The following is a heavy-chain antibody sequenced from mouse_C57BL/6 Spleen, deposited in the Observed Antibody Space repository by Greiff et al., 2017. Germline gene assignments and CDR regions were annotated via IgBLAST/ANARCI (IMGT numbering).Heavy chain of an antibody. D-gene: IGHD4-1*01. CDR3: ARGNWDEGY. CDR1: GYTFTSYW. Sequence: QVQLKQPGAELVRPGSSVKLSCKASGYTFTSYWMHWVKQRPIQGLEWIGNIDPSDSETHYNQKFKDKATLTVDKSSSTAYMQLSSLTSEDSAVYYCARGNWDEGYWGQGTTLTVSS. V-gene: IGHV1-52*01. J-gene: IGHJ2*01. CDR2: IDPSDSET.